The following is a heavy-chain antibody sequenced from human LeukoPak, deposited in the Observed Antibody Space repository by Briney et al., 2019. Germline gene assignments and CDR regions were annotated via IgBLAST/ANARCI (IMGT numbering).Heavy chain of an antibody. CDR1: GYTFTTYY. J-gene: IGHJ3*02. CDR2: INPSGSST. D-gene: IGHD3-22*01. CDR3: ASNSYYYDSSGFDAFDI. V-gene: IGHV1-46*01. Sequence: ASVKVSCKASGYTFTTYYMLWVRQAPGQGLEWMGIINPSGSSTSYAQNFQGRVTMTRDTSTSTVYMELSSLRSDDTAVYYCASNSYYYDSSGFDAFDIWGQGTMVTVTS.